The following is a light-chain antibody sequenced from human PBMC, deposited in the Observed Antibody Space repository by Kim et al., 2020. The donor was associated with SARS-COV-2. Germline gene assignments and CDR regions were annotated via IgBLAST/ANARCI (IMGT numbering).Light chain of an antibody. CDR2: GAS. CDR1: QSGSSK. Sequence: FVSPGERATLSCRASQSGSSKVAWYQQKPGQAPRLLIYGASTRATGIPARFTGSGSGTEFTLTISSLQSEDFGVYYCQQYKNWRTFGQGTKVDIK. V-gene: IGKV3-15*01. CDR3: QQYKNWRT. J-gene: IGKJ1*01.